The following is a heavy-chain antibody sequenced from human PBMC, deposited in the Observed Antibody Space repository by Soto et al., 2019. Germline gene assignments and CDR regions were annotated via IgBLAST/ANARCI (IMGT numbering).Heavy chain of an antibody. CDR1: GFTFRTYG. CDR2: ISYDGYNK. J-gene: IGHJ3*02. Sequence: QVQLVESGGGLVQPGKSLRLSCAASGFTFRTYGMHWVRQVPGKGLEWVASISYDGYNKNYADSVKGRFTISRDNSKKTLTLQMNSLRAEDTAVFYCAKEGLGYCSGGNCYSGAFAIWGQGTMVTVSS. V-gene: IGHV3-30*18. CDR3: AKEGLGYCSGGNCYSGAFAI. D-gene: IGHD2-15*01.